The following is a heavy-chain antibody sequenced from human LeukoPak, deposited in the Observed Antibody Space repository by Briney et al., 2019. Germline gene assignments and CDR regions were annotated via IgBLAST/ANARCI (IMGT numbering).Heavy chain of an antibody. J-gene: IGHJ6*03. CDR2: INWNGGST. Sequence: GGSLRLSCAASGFTFDDYGMSWVRQAPGKGLEWVSGINWNGGSTGYADSVKGRFTISRDNAKNSLYLQMNSLRAEDTAVYYCARVSSATTLYYYYYYYMDVWGKGTTVTVSS. CDR3: ARVSSATTLYYYYYYYMDV. CDR1: GFTFDDYG. D-gene: IGHD5-12*01. V-gene: IGHV3-20*04.